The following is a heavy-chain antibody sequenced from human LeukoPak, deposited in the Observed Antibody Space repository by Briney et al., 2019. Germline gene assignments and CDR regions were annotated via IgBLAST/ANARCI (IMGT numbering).Heavy chain of an antibody. CDR3: ATVTTRATIADYYGSGSYYPPYYYYYGMDV. D-gene: IGHD3-10*01. CDR2: FDPEDGGT. V-gene: IGHV1-24*01. J-gene: IGHJ6*02. Sequence: ASVKVSCKVSGYTLTELSMHWVRQAPGIGLEWMGGFDPEDGGTIYAQKFQGRVTMTEDTSTDTAYMELSSLRSEDTAVYYCATVTTRATIADYYGSGSYYPPYYYYYGMDVWGQGTTVTVSS. CDR1: GYTLTELS.